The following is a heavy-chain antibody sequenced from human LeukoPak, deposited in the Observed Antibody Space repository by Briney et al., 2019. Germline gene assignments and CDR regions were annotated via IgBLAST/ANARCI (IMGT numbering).Heavy chain of an antibody. CDR1: GGSISSGSYY. CDR2: INHSGST. CDR3: ASQRYGSGRDY. Sequence: SETLSLTCTVSGGSISSGSYYWSWIRQPPGKRLEWIGEINHSGSTNYNPSLKSRVTISVDTSKNQFSLKLSSVTAADTAVYYCASQRYGSGRDYWGQGTLVTVSS. V-gene: IGHV4-39*07. J-gene: IGHJ4*02. D-gene: IGHD3-10*01.